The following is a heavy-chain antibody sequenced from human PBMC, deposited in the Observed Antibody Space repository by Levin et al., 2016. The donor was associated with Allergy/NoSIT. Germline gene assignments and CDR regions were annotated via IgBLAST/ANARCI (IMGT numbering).Heavy chain of an antibody. V-gene: IGHV3-23*01. Sequence: VRQAPGKGLEWVSAISGSGGSTYYADSVKGRFTISRDNSKNTLYLQMNSLRAEDTAVYYCAKVTWYSSGWYVASPGVWGQGTTVTVSS. D-gene: IGHD6-19*01. CDR2: ISGSGGST. CDR3: AKVTWYSSGWYVASPGV. J-gene: IGHJ6*02.